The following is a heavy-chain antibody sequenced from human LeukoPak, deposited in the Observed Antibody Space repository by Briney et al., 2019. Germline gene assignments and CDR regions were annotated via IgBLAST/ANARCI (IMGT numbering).Heavy chain of an antibody. CDR3: ARAGPRRDGYNVDY. D-gene: IGHD5-24*01. J-gene: IGHJ4*02. Sequence: SETLSLTCTVSGGSINNYYWSWIRQSPGKGLEWIGYIYYNGNTNYNPSLKSRVTMSVDTSRNQFSLKLSSVTAADTAVYYCARAGPRRDGYNVDYWGQGALVTVSS. V-gene: IGHV4-59*01. CDR2: IYYNGNT. CDR1: GGSINNYY.